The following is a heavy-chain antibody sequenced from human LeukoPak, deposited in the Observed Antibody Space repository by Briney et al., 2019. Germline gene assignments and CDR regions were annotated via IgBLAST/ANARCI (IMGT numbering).Heavy chain of an antibody. Sequence: SETLSLTCTVSGVSVSIGMYYGSWIPQPPGKGLEGIGYIYYSGITNYNPSLKSRVTISVDTSNHQFSLQLTSVTAAATAVYYCASSHWTYDILTGYGYWGQGTLVTVSS. CDR2: IYYSGIT. J-gene: IGHJ4*02. CDR3: ASSHWTYDILTGYGY. D-gene: IGHD3-9*01. V-gene: IGHV4-61*01. CDR1: GVSVSIGMYY.